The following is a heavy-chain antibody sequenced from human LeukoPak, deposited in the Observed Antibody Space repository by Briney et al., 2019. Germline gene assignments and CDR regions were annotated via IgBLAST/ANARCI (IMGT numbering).Heavy chain of an antibody. CDR1: GYTFTGYY. Sequence: ASVKVSCKASGYTFTGYYMHWVRQAPGQGLEWMGWINPNSGGTNYAQKFQGRVTMTRDTSISTAYMELSRLRSDDTAVYYCARGESSGYPYYYYYMDVWGKGTTVTISS. CDR2: INPNSGGT. J-gene: IGHJ6*03. V-gene: IGHV1-2*02. CDR3: ARGESSGYPYYYYYMDV. D-gene: IGHD3-22*01.